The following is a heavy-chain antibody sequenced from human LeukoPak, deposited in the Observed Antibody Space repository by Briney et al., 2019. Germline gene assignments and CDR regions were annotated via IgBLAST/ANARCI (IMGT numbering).Heavy chain of an antibody. CDR3: ARDLNTPGIHWKNYFDY. J-gene: IGHJ4*02. V-gene: IGHV3-23*01. D-gene: IGHD1-1*01. CDR1: GLLFSNYA. CDR2: ITSGFTP. Sequence: PGGSLTHPYAPSGLLFSNYAMRWVRQAPGKGLEGVSGITSGFTPHDADSVKGRFTISRDNSTNTVYLQMNSLRAEDTALYYCARDLNTPGIHWKNYFDYWGQGTLVTVSS.